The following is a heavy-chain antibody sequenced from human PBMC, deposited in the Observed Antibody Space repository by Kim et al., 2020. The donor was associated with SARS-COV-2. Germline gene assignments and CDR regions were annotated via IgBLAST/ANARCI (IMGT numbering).Heavy chain of an antibody. V-gene: IGHV3-48*03. D-gene: IGHD3-3*01. CDR2: ISSSGSTI. J-gene: IGHJ6*02. Sequence: GGSLRLSCAASGFTFSSYEMNWVRQAPGKGLEWVSYISSSGSTIYYADSVKGRFTISRDNAKNSLYLQMNSLRAEDTAVYYCARDSGIFGVVEPYYYYGMDVWGQGTTVTVSS. CDR1: GFTFSSYE. CDR3: ARDSGIFGVVEPYYYYGMDV.